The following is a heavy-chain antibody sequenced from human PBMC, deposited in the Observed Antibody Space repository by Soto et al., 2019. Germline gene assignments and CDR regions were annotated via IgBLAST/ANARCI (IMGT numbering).Heavy chain of an antibody. J-gene: IGHJ4*02. CDR2: NNHSGST. D-gene: IGHD2-15*01. CDR3: ARAAPRYCSGGSCYPGRDY. Sequence: PSETLSLTCAVYGGSFSGYYWSWIRQPPGKGLEWIGENNHSGSTNYNPSLKSRVTISVDTSKNQFSLKLSSVTAADTAVYYCARAAPRYCSGGSCYPGRDYWGQGTLVTVSS. CDR1: GGSFSGYY. V-gene: IGHV4-34*01.